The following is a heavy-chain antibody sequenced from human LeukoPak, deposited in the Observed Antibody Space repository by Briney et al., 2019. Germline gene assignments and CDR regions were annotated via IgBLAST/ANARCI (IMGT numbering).Heavy chain of an antibody. CDR1: GFTFSSYS. CDR2: VSGSGGNT. CDR3: AKGNYCGSGSYYLASRMDV. J-gene: IGHJ6*02. V-gene: IGHV3-23*01. Sequence: GGSLSLSCAVSGFTFSSYSMSWVRQPPGKGREWVSAVSGSGGNTYYADSVKDPFTLSRDNPKNTLYLQMHSLVAADTAVYYCAKGNYCGSGSYYLASRMDVWGQGTTVTVSS. D-gene: IGHD3-10*01.